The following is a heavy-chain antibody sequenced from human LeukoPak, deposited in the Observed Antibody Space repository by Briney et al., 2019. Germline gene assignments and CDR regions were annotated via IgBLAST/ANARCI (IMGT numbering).Heavy chain of an antibody. CDR1: GYTFTGYY. V-gene: IGHV1-2*02. CDR2: INPNSGGT. J-gene: IGHJ5*02. D-gene: IGHD2-8*01. CDR3: ARDFYCTNGVCSNWFDP. Sequence: ASVKVSCKASGYTFTGYYMHWVRQAPGQGLEWMGWINPNSGGTNYAQKFQGRVTMTRDTSISTAYMELSRLRSDDTAVYYCARDFYCTNGVCSNWFDPWGQGTLVTVSS.